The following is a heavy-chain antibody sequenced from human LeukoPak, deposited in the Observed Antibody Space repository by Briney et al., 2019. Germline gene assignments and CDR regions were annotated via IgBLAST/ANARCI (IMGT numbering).Heavy chain of an antibody. D-gene: IGHD5-12*01. J-gene: IGHJ5*02. CDR2: IIPILGIA. Sequence: SVTVSCKASGGTFSSYAISWVRQAPGQGLEWMGRIIPILGIANYAQKFQGRVTITADKSTSTAYMELSSLRSEDTAVYYCARVEFRLRFHWFDPWGQGTLVTVSS. CDR3: ARVEFRLRFHWFDP. CDR1: GGTFSSYA. V-gene: IGHV1-69*04.